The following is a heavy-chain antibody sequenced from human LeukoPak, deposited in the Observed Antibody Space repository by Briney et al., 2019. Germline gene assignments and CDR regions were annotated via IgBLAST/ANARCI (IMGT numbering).Heavy chain of an antibody. CDR3: TKELDYSNRKPDAYFAL. V-gene: IGHV3-9*01. CDR2: INWRSDAV. J-gene: IGHJ4*02. CDR1: GFLFGDYA. D-gene: IGHD4-11*01. Sequence: TGGSLRLNCAASGFLFGDYAMHWVRQAPGKGLEWVGGINWRSDAVGYADSVKGRFAISRDNAQNSLYLQMNSLRPDDTALYYCTKELDYSNRKPDAYFALWGQGTLVTVSS.